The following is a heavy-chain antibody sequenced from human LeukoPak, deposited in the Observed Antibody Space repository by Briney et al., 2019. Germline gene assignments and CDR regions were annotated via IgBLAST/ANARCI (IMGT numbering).Heavy chain of an antibody. CDR2: ISYDGSNK. J-gene: IGHJ4*02. CDR3: ARVSPANYCSSTSCYARPGDY. V-gene: IGHV3-30-3*01. CDR1: GFTFSSYA. Sequence: PGGSLRLSCAASGFTFSSYAMHWVRQAPGKGLEWVAVISYDGSNKYYADSVKGRFTISRDNSKNTLYLQMNSLRAEDTAVYYCARVSPANYCSSTSCYARPGDYWGQGTLVTVSS. D-gene: IGHD2-2*01.